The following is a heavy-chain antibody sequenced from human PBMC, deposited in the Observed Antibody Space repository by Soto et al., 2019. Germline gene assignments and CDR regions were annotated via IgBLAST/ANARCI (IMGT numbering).Heavy chain of an antibody. CDR3: AGDGALGENYYYYGMDV. J-gene: IGHJ6*02. CDR1: GYTFTSYG. D-gene: IGHD3-16*01. V-gene: IGHV1-18*01. Sequence: QVQLVQSGAEVKKPGASVKVSCKASGYTFTSYGISWVRQAPGQGLEWMGWISAHNGNTNYVQKLQGRVTMTTDTSTSTAYMELRSLRSDDTAVYYCAGDGALGENYYYYGMDVWGQGTTVTVSS. CDR2: ISAHNGNT.